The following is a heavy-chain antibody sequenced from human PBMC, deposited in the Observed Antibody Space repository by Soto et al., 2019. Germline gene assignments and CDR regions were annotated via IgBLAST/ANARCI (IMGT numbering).Heavy chain of an antibody. D-gene: IGHD5-12*01. Sequence: QVQLVESGGGVVQPGRSLRLSCAASGFTFSSYGMHWVRQAPGKGLEWVAVIWYDGSNKYYADSVKGRFTISRDNSKNTLYLHMNSLRAEDTAVYYCARDSGLRFFDYWGQGTLVTVSS. CDR1: GFTFSSYG. CDR2: IWYDGSNK. CDR3: ARDSGLRFFDY. J-gene: IGHJ4*02. V-gene: IGHV3-33*01.